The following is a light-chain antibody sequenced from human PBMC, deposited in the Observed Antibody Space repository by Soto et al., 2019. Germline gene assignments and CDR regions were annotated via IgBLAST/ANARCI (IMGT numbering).Light chain of an antibody. V-gene: IGLV2-14*01. CDR3: SSYTTTYTVL. Sequence: QSALTRHASVSGSPGQSITIYCTGTSSDVGSYNYGSWYQQHPDKAPKLIIYEVSNRPSGVSIRFSGSKSANTASLTISGLQAEDEADYYCSSYTTTYTVLFGGGTKLTVL. CDR2: EVS. J-gene: IGLJ2*01. CDR1: SSDVGSYNY.